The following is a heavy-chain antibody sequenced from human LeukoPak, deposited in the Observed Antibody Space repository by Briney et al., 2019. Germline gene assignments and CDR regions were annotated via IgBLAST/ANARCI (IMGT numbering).Heavy chain of an antibody. D-gene: IGHD6-6*01. Sequence: GGSLRLSCAASGFNFTSYSMNWVRQAPGKGLEWIAYITGSSRAIYYVDSVKGRFTISRDNAKNSLYLQMNSLRVDDTAIYYCARQLVWGGSSSSLGYWGQGTLVTVTS. J-gene: IGHJ4*02. CDR1: GFNFTSYS. CDR2: ITGSSRAI. V-gene: IGHV3-48*01. CDR3: ARQLVWGGSSSSLGY.